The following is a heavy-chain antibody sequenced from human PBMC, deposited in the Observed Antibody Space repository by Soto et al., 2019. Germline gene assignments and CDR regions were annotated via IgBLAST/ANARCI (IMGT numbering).Heavy chain of an antibody. V-gene: IGHV1-18*01. Sequence: QVQLVQSGAEVKKPGASVKVSCKASGYTFSNYGFSWVRQAPGQRLEWMGWISAYNGNTNYAQKVQGRVTMTTDTSTGTAYMERRSLRSEDTAVYYCASSFTSSQWRYGMDVWGQGTTVTVSS. J-gene: IGHJ6*02. CDR3: ASSFTSSQWRYGMDV. CDR1: GYTFSNYG. D-gene: IGHD2-2*01. CDR2: ISAYNGNT.